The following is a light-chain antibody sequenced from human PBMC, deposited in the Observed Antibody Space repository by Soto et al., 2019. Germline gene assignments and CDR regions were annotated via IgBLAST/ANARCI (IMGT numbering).Light chain of an antibody. J-gene: IGKJ1*01. Sequence: DIVMTQSPDSLAVSLGERATINCKSSQSVLYSSNNKNYLAWYQQKPGQPPKLLIYWASTRESGVPDRFSGSGSGTDFTLTISSLQAEDVAVYYCQQYYSPTPSFGQGTKVEIK. CDR1: QSVLYSSNNKNY. CDR3: QQYYSPTPS. CDR2: WAS. V-gene: IGKV4-1*01.